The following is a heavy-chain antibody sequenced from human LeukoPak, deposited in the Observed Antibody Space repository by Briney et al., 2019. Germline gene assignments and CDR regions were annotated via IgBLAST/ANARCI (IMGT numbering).Heavy chain of an antibody. CDR3: ARLNFGVVIS. J-gene: IGHJ4*02. V-gene: IGHV4-38-2*01. CDR2: IYHSGST. Sequence: SETLSLTCAVSGYSISSGYYWGWIRQPPGKGQEWIGSIYHSGSTYYNPSLKSRVTISVDTSKNQFSLKRSSVTAADTAVYYCARLNFGVVISWGQGTLVTVSS. CDR1: GYSISSGYY. D-gene: IGHD3-3*01.